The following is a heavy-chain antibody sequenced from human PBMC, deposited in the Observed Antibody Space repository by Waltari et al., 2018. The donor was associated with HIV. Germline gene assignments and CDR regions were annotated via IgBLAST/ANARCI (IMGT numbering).Heavy chain of an antibody. CDR1: GFTFNTFS. CDR3: ASEDFWGGPHQ. Sequence: EVQLVESGGGLVKPGGSLSLSCVASGFTFNTFSMKWVRQAPGKGVEWVSSISSTSSFIYYADSLKGRVTVSRDNAKNSLYLQINNLRADDTAVYYCASEDFWGGPHQWGQGTLVTVSS. V-gene: IGHV3-21*01. D-gene: IGHD3-3*01. J-gene: IGHJ4*02. CDR2: ISSTSSFI.